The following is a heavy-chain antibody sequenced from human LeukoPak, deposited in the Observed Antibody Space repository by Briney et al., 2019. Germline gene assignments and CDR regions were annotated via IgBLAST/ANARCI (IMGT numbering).Heavy chain of an antibody. CDR2: ISSSGSYI. J-gene: IGHJ5*02. CDR3: AKDRELWGYNWFDP. D-gene: IGHD3-16*01. CDR1: AFTFSSYS. Sequence: PGGSLRLSCAASAFTFSSYSMNWVRQAPGKGLEWVSSISSSGSYIYYADSVKGRFTISRDNSKNTLYLQMNSLRAEDTAVYYCAKDRELWGYNWFDPWGQGTLVTVSS. V-gene: IGHV3-21*04.